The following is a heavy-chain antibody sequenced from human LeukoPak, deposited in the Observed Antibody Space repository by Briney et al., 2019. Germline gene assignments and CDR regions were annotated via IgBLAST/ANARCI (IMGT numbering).Heavy chain of an antibody. CDR1: GFTFSSYS. D-gene: IGHD3-3*01. J-gene: IGHJ6*03. Sequence: GGSLRLSCAASGFTFSSYSMNWVRQAPGKGLEWVSYISSSSSTIYYADSVKGRFTISRDNAKNSLYLQMNSLRAEDTAVYYCARETITIFGVVIMQRTYYMDVWGKGTTVTVSS. V-gene: IGHV3-48*01. CDR2: ISSSSSTI. CDR3: ARETITIFGVVIMQRTYYMDV.